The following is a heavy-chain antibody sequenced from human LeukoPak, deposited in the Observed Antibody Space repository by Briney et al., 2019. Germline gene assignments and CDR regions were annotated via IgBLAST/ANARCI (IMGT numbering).Heavy chain of an antibody. Sequence: SETLSLTCAVYNGFDSYYMTIVRQPPGKGLEWVGEITYRGSGNYNPSLKGRATISINVSQRQFSLSLRSVTAADTATYYCGVYGGDWRFDFWGQGTPIAVSS. CDR2: ITYRGSG. J-gene: IGHJ4*02. CDR1: NGFDSYY. V-gene: IGHV4-34*01. D-gene: IGHD2-21*02. CDR3: GVYGGDWRFDF.